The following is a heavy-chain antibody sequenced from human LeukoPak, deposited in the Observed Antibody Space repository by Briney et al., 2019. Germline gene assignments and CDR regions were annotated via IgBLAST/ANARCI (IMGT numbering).Heavy chain of an antibody. D-gene: IGHD3-22*01. Sequence: SETLSLTCTVSGGSIRSYYWSWIRQPPGKGLEWIGYIYYSGSTNYNPSLKSRVTISVDTSKNQFSLKLSSVTAADTAVYYCARYYDSSGYYYVGWFDPWGQGTLVTVSS. CDR2: IYYSGST. CDR3: ARYYDSSGYYYVGWFDP. J-gene: IGHJ5*02. CDR1: GGSIRSYY. V-gene: IGHV4-59*01.